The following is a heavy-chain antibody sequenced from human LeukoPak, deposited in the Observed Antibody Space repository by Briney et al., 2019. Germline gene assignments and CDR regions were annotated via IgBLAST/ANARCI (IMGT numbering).Heavy chain of an antibody. D-gene: IGHD3-16*02. CDR3: ARGLYYDYVWGCYRSH. J-gene: IGHJ4*02. Sequence: GGSLRLSCAASGFTFSSYSMNWVRQAPGKGLEWVSSISSSSSYIYYADSVKGRFTISRDNAKNSLYLQMNSLRAEDTAVYYCARGLYYDYVWGCYRSHWGQGTLVTVSS. CDR1: GFTFSSYS. V-gene: IGHV3-21*01. CDR2: ISSSSSYI.